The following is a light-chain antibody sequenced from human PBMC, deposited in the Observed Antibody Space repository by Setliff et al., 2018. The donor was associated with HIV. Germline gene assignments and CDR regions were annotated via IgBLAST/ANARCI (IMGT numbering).Light chain of an antibody. V-gene: IGLV2-14*01. J-gene: IGLJ1*01. CDR1: SSDVGGYDY. Sequence: QSALAQPASVSGSPGQSITISCTGTSSDVGGYDYVSWYQQHPGKAPKLMIYEVSNRPSGVSNRFSVSKSGNTASLTISGLQAEDEADYYCSSYTSSFTRVFGTGTKVTVL. CDR3: SSYTSSFTRV. CDR2: EVS.